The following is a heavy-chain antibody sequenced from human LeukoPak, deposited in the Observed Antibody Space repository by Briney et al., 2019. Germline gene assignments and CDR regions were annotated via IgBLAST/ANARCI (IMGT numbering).Heavy chain of an antibody. J-gene: IGHJ4*02. CDR1: GGSISSYY. CDR3: AKTVPNAGFDY. V-gene: IGHV4-59*01. CDR2: THYSGST. D-gene: IGHD4-17*01. Sequence: SETLSLTCTVSGGSISSYYWSWIRQPPGKGLEWIGYTHYSGSTKYNPSLKSRLTISVDSSKNQFSLRLSSVTAADTAVYYCAKTVPNAGFDYWGQGTLVTVSS.